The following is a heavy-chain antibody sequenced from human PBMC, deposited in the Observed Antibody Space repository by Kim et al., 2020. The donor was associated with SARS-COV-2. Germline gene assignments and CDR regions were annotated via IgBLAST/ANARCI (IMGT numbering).Heavy chain of an antibody. CDR1: GFTVNNNW. V-gene: IGHV3-7*01. CDR3: ARDNWYAFDI. CDR2: IKQDGSEK. Sequence: GGSLRLSCAASGFTVNNNWMSWLRQTPGKGLEWVANIKQDGSEKYYVDSVKGRFTISRDNAKSSLYLQMNSLRAEDKAVYYCARDNWYAFDIWGQGTMV. D-gene: IGHD1-20*01. J-gene: IGHJ3*02.